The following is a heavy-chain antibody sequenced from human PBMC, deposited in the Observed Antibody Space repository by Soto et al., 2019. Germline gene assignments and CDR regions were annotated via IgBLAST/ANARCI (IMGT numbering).Heavy chain of an antibody. CDR2: VHYSGST. CDR1: GGSIRSNIYY. Sequence: SETLSLTCSVSGGSIRSNIYYWGWIRQPPGKGLEWIATVHYSGSTYYTPSLKNRVTISAETCNNQFSLRLNSVTAADTAGYKWARQHYYDSSGYYTWNWGQGTLVTVS. D-gene: IGHD3-22*01. J-gene: IGHJ4*02. V-gene: IGHV4-39*01. CDR3: ARQHYYDSSGYYTWN.